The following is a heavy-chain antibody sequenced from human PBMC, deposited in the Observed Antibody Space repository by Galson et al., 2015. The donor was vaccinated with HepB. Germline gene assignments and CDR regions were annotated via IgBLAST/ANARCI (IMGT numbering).Heavy chain of an antibody. V-gene: IGHV1-46*03. D-gene: IGHD2-15*01. CDR2: INPSGGST. CDR3: ARADVGGGSCLDY. Sequence: SVKVSCKASGYTFTSYYMHWVRQAPGQGLEWMGIINPSGGSTSYALKFQGRVTMTRDTSTSTVYMELSSLRSEDTAVYYCARADVGGGSCLDYWGQGTLVTVSS. J-gene: IGHJ4*02. CDR1: GYTFTSYY.